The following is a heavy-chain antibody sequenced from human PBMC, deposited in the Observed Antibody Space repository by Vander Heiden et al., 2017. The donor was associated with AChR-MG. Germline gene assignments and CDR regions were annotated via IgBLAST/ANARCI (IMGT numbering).Heavy chain of an antibody. CDR3: ARDAEVGATRR. CDR1: GGSVSSGSYY. D-gene: IGHD1-26*01. CDR2: IYYSGST. Sequence: QVQLQESGPGLVKPSETLSLTCTVSGGSVSSGSYYWSWIRQPPGKGLEWIGYIYYSGSTNYNPSLKSRVTISVDTSKNQFSLKLSSVTAADTAVYYCARDAEVGATRRWGQGTLVTVSS. V-gene: IGHV4-61*01. J-gene: IGHJ4*02.